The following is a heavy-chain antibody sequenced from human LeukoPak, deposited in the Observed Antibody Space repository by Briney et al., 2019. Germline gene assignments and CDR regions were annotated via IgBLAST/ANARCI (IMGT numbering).Heavy chain of an antibody. D-gene: IGHD4-17*01. J-gene: IGHJ4*02. CDR3: AREREGPYGYLDY. Sequence: GTLRLSCAASGFTLRSYGMSWIRQPAGKGLEWIGRIYTSGSTDYNPSLKSRVTISVDTSKNQFSLKLSSVTAAETAVYYCAREREGPYGYLDYWGQGTLVTVSS. V-gene: IGHV4-4*07. CDR2: IYTSGST. CDR1: GFTLRSYG.